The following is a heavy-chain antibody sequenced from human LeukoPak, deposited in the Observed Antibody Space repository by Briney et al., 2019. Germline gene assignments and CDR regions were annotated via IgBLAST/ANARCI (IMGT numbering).Heavy chain of an antibody. V-gene: IGHV3-9*01. CDR3: ARSLRFLEYGYMDV. CDR2: ISWNSGNI. CDR1: GFTFDDYA. D-gene: IGHD3-3*01. Sequence: SLRLSCAASGFTFDDYAMHWVRQAPGKGLEWVSGISWNSGNIGYADSVKGRFTISRDNAKNSLYLQMNSLRAEDTAVYYCARSLRFLEYGYMDVWGKGTTVTVSS. J-gene: IGHJ6*03.